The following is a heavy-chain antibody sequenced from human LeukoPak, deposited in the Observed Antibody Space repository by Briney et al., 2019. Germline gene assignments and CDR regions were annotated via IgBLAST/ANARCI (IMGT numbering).Heavy chain of an antibody. CDR1: RFTFSSFA. Sequence: GGSLRLSCAASRFTFSSFAMSWVRQAPGKGLEWVSALSGSGGSTYYADSVKGRFTISRDNSKNTLYLQMNSLRAEDTAVYYCAKASFYYDFWSGPFASWGQGSLVVVSS. CDR3: AKASFYYDFWSGPFAS. J-gene: IGHJ4*02. D-gene: IGHD3-3*01. CDR2: LSGSGGST. V-gene: IGHV3-23*01.